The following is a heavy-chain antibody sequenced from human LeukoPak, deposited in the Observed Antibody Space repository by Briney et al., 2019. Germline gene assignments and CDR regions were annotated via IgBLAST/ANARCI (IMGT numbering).Heavy chain of an antibody. V-gene: IGHV4-38-2*02. CDR1: GYSISSGYY. Sequence: SETLSLTCTVSGYSISSGYYWGWIRQPPGNGLEWIGSIYHSGSTYYNPSLKSRVTTSVDTSKNQFSLKLSSVTAADTAVYYCARVGVLSSSWYGGAFDIWGQGTMVTVSS. CDR3: ARVGVLSSSWYGGAFDI. J-gene: IGHJ3*02. D-gene: IGHD6-13*01. CDR2: IYHSGST.